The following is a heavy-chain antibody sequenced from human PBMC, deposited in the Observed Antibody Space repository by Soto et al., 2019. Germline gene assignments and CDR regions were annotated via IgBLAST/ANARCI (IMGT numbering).Heavy chain of an antibody. V-gene: IGHV4-34*01. J-gene: IGHJ5*02. D-gene: IGHD3-10*01. Sequence: QVQLQQWGAGLLKPSETLSLTCAVYGGSFSVYYWSWIRQPPGKGLEWIGEINLSASTNYNPSLKSRVTMSVDPSKNQFSLKLSSVTAADTAVYYCAKGGGSLWSWGQGTLVTVSS. CDR3: AKGGGSLWS. CDR1: GGSFSVYY. CDR2: INLSAST.